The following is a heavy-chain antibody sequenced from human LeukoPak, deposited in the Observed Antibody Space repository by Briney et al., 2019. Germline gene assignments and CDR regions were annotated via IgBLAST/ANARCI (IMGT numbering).Heavy chain of an antibody. Sequence: GGSLRLSCAASGFTFSTYSMNWVRRAPGKGLEWISSITDTSTYIFYADSVKGRFTVSRDNAKNSLFLEMNSLRAEDTAFYYCARGHPINMAICDYWGQGTLVTVSS. CDR3: ARGHPINMAICDY. CDR2: ITDTSTYI. CDR1: GFTFSTYS. D-gene: IGHD3-9*01. V-gene: IGHV3-21*01. J-gene: IGHJ4*02.